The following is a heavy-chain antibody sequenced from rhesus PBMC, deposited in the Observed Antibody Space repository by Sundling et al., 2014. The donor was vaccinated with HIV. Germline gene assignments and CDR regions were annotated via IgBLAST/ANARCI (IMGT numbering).Heavy chain of an antibody. D-gene: IGHD3-28*01. CDR3: AISDITMIVITHGGDAFDL. CDR2: INGNGGST. V-gene: IGHV4-80*01. CDR1: GASISSYW. Sequence: QMQLQESGPGLVKPSETLSLTCTVSGASISSYWWSWIRQPPGKGLEWIGEINGNGGSTNYNPSLKSRVTISRDTSKNQFSLKLNSVTAADTAVYYCAISDITMIVITHGGDAFDLWGQGLRVTVSS. J-gene: IGHJ3*01.